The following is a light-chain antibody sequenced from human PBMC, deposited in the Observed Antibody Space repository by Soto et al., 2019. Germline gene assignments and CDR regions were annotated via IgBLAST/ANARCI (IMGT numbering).Light chain of an antibody. V-gene: IGKV1-9*01. Sequence: IQLTQSPSFLSAFVGDTVTITCRASQAMSTYLAWYQQKPGKVPKLLIRSASTLQSGVPPRFSGGGSGTEFTLTISTLQPDDSGIYYCQQLNGYQLAFGGGTNVEIK. CDR1: QAMSTY. CDR2: SAS. CDR3: QQLNGYQLA. J-gene: IGKJ4*01.